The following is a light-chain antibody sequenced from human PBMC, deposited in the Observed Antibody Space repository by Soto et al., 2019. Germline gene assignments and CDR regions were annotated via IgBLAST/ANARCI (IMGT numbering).Light chain of an antibody. Sequence: DIQMTQSPPSLSASVGDRVTITCQASQDIGNYLSWYQQKLGKAPKLLIYDASSLETGVPSRFSGSGSGTDFTLTISCLQSEDFATYYCQQYYSYPRTFGQGTKVDIK. J-gene: IGKJ1*01. CDR3: QQYYSYPRT. CDR2: DAS. V-gene: IGKV1-33*01. CDR1: QDIGNY.